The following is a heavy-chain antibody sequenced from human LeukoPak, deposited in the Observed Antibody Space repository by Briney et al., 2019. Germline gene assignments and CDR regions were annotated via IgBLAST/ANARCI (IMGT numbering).Heavy chain of an antibody. J-gene: IGHJ4*02. CDR2: IVVGSGDT. V-gene: IGHV1-58*01. CDR3: AADVTTGSY. D-gene: IGHD4-17*01. Sequence: SVKVSCKASGFTFTSSAVQRVRQARGQRLEWIGWIVVGSGDTNYAQKFQERVTITRDMSTSTAYMELSSLRSEDTAVYYCAADVTTGSYWGQGTLVTVSS. CDR1: GFTFTSSA.